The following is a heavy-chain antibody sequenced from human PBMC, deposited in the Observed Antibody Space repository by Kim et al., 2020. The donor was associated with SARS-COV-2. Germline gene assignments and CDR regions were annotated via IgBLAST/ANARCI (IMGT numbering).Heavy chain of an antibody. CDR1: GGSISNYY. V-gene: IGHV4-59*13. CDR3: ARGSYHFDY. J-gene: IGHJ4*02. CDR2: MSYNGST. Sequence: SETLSLTCTVSGGSISNYYWSWIRQPPGKALEWIGYMSYNGSTNYNPSPKSRVTISLDMSANQFSLKVTSVNAADTAVYFCARGSYHFDYWGQGTLVIVSS.